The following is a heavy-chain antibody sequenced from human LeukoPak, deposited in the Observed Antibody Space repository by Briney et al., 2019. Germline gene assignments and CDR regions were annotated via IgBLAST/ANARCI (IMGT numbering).Heavy chain of an antibody. CDR2: IYPGDSDT. J-gene: IGHJ4*02. CDR3: AKRGSVRYVDY. Sequence: GQSLPLDSRGPGYTFTSFWIAWGRQMPGKGLEWMGIIYPGDSDTRYSPSFQGQVSISVDKSISTAYLQWSSLKASDTAMYYCAKRGSVRYVDYRGQGTLVTVSS. V-gene: IGHV5-51*01. CDR1: GYTFTSFW. D-gene: IGHD6-19*01.